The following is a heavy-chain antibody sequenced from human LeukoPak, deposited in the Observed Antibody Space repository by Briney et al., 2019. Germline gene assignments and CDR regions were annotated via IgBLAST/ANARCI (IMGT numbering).Heavy chain of an antibody. CDR2: INHSGST. V-gene: IGHV4-34*01. D-gene: IGHD5-18*01. Sequence: PSETLSLTCAVCGGSFSGYYWSWIRQPPGKGLEWIGEINHSGSTNYNPSLKSRVTISVDTSKNQFSLKLSSVTAADTAVYYCARGRAWIQLWSSYAFDIWGQGTMVTVSS. CDR1: GGSFSGYY. J-gene: IGHJ3*02. CDR3: ARGRAWIQLWSSYAFDI.